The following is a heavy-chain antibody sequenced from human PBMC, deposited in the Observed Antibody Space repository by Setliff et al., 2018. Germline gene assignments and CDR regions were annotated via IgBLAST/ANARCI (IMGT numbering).Heavy chain of an antibody. Sequence: GGSLRLSCAASGFTFDDYAMHWVRQVPGKGLEWVSGISWKTGTIGYADSVKGRFTISRERGKNSLYLQMNSLRLEDTAVYYCLVAYTSSWYSSGFDPWDQGTLVTVSS. CDR2: ISWKTGTI. J-gene: IGHJ5*02. CDR1: GFTFDDYA. D-gene: IGHD6-13*01. CDR3: LVAYTSSWYSSGFDP. V-gene: IGHV3-9*01.